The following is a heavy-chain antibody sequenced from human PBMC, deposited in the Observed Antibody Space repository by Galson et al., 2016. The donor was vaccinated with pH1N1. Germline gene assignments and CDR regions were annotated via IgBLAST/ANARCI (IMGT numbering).Heavy chain of an antibody. Sequence: SLRLSCAASGFTFSTYWMAWVRQAPGKGLEWVANIKEDGSEKYHVGSLQGRFTISRGNAKNSLFLQMNSLRAEDTAVYYCARSGGSDMDVWGQGTTVTVSS. D-gene: IGHD2-15*01. CDR1: GFTFSTYW. J-gene: IGHJ6*02. V-gene: IGHV3-7*03. CDR2: IKEDGSEK. CDR3: ARSGGSDMDV.